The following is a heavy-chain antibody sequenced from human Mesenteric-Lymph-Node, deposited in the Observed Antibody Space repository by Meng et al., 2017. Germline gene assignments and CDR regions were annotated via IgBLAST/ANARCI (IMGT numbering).Heavy chain of an antibody. J-gene: IGHJ3*01. CDR3: AIVVRGWYDASDV. D-gene: IGHD2-15*01. V-gene: IGHV4-39*07. Sequence: SETLSLTCTVSGDSISNDNFFWAWIRQPPGKGLEWIGSIHYTGSTFYNPSLKSRISVSVDTSKNQFSLRLTSVTAADTAVYYCAIVVRGWYDASDVWGQGTMVTVSS. CDR2: IHYTGST. CDR1: GDSISNDNFF.